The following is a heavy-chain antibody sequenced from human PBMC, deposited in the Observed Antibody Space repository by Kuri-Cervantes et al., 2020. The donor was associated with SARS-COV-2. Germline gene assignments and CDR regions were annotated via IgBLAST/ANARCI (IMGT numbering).Heavy chain of an antibody. Sequence: ASVKVSCKASGGTFSSYAISWVRQAPGQGLEWMGIINPSGGSTSYAQKFQGRVTMTEDTSTDTAYMELSSLRSEDTAVYYCATDPRAFGVVFAFDYWGQGTLVTVSS. V-gene: IGHV1-46*01. J-gene: IGHJ4*02. CDR3: ATDPRAFGVVFAFDY. D-gene: IGHD3-3*01. CDR2: INPSGGST. CDR1: GGTFSSYA.